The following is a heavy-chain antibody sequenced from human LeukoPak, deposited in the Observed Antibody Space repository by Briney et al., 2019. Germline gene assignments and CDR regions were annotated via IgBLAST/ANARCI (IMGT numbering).Heavy chain of an antibody. Sequence: SETLSLTCTVSGGSINSHSYYWGWIRQPPWKGLEWIGSVYYDGTSYSNPPLKSRVAVFVDTSRDQFSLDLSFVTAADTALYYCVRHISTNTGYFDSCGQGTLVSVSS. CDR1: GGSINSHSYY. CDR3: VRHISTNTGYFDS. J-gene: IGHJ4*02. CDR2: VYYDGTS. V-gene: IGHV4-39*01. D-gene: IGHD5-24*01.